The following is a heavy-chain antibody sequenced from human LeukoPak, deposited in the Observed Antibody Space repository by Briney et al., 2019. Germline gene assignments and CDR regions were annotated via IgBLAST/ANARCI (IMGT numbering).Heavy chain of an antibody. Sequence: PGGSLRLSCAASGLTFSSYGMYWVRQAPCKGLEWVGFIRYDGSNKYYADSVKGRFTISRDNSKNTLYLQMNSLRAEDTAVYYCAKAFGGYDYFEYWGQGTLVTVSS. J-gene: IGHJ4*02. V-gene: IGHV3-30*02. CDR1: GLTFSSYG. D-gene: IGHD5-12*01. CDR2: IRYDGSNK. CDR3: AKAFGGYDYFEY.